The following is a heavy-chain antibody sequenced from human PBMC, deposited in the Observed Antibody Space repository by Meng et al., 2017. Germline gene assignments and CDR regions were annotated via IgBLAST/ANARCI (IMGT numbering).Heavy chain of an antibody. J-gene: IGHJ3*02. Sequence: GSLKISCAASGFTFSSYWMSWVRQAPGKGLEWVANIKQDGSEKYYVDSVKGRFTISRDNAKNSLYLQMNSLRAEDTAVYYCARVGSSGYNPPDFDIWGQGTMVTVSS. CDR3: ARVGSSGYNPPDFDI. D-gene: IGHD3-22*01. CDR2: IKQDGSEK. CDR1: GFTFSSYW. V-gene: IGHV3-7*01.